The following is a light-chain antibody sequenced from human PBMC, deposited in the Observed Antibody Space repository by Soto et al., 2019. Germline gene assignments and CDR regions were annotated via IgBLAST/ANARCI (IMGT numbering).Light chain of an antibody. V-gene: IGLV2-23*01. J-gene: IGLJ2*01. CDR3: CSYSGSGPL. CDR2: EGS. CDR1: SSDIWSYTH. Sequence: QSALTQPASVSGSPGQSITFSCTGTSSDIWSYTHVSWYQQHPGKAPKLIIYEGSERPSGVSNRFSGSNSGNTASLTISGLQAEDEADYYCCSYSGSGPLFGGGTKLTVL.